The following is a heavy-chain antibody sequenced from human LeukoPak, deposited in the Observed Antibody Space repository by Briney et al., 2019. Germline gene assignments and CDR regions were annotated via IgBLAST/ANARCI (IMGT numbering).Heavy chain of an antibody. Sequence: ASVKVSCKASGGTFSSYAISWVRQAPGQGLEWMGRIIPIFGTANYAQKFQGRVTITTDGSTSTAYMELSSLRSEDTAVYYCARDHDYGDYDVFVYWGQGTLVTVSS. CDR3: ARDHDYGDYDVFVY. CDR2: IIPIFGTA. V-gene: IGHV1-69*05. CDR1: GGTFSSYA. J-gene: IGHJ4*02. D-gene: IGHD4-17*01.